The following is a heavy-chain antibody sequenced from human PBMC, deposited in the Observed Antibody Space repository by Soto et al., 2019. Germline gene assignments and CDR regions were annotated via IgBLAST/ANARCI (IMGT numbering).Heavy chain of an antibody. CDR3: AREVGYDSSGSGGEGAFDI. CDR2: IIPILGIA. CDR1: GGTFSSYT. D-gene: IGHD3-22*01. J-gene: IGHJ3*02. V-gene: IGHV1-69*08. Sequence: QVQLVQSGAEVKKPGSSVKVSCKASGGTFSSYTISWARQAPGQGLEWMGRIIPILGIANYAQKFQGRGTITEDKSTSTGYMGLSSVRSKDTDVYYCAREVGYDSSGSGGEGAFDIWGQGTMVTVSS.